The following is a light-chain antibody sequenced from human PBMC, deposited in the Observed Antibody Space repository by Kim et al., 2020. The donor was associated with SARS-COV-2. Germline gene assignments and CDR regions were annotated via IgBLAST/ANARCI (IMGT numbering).Light chain of an antibody. CDR1: QSISTY. CDR2: AAS. Sequence: DIQMTQSPPSLSASVGDRVTITCRASQSISTYLNWYQQKPGKAPGLLIYAASNLQSGVPSRFSGSGSGTDFTLTISSLQPEDFGTYYCQQSYSSPPSTFGQGTKLEI. CDR3: QQSYSSPPST. J-gene: IGKJ2*01. V-gene: IGKV1-39*01.